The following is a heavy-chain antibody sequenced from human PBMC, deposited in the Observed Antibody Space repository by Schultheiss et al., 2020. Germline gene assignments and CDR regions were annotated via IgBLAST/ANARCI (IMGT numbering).Heavy chain of an antibody. D-gene: IGHD6-13*01. CDR3: AREVATAGKSEFDY. Sequence: WGSLRLSCAASGFTFSSHSMHWVRQAPGKGLEWVAVISDDGRGNQYADSVKGRFTISRDNSRHTLYLEMSSLRPEDTAFYFCAREVATAGKSEFDYWGQGTLVTVSS. V-gene: IGHV3-30*04. CDR2: ISDDGRGN. J-gene: IGHJ4*02. CDR1: GFTFSSHS.